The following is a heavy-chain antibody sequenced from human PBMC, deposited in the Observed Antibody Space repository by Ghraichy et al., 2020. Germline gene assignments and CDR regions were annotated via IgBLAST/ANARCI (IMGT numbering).Heavy chain of an antibody. CDR2: ITWNSDYI. D-gene: IGHD2-15*01. J-gene: IGHJ6*02. CDR3: ARDSGVVVVGAPPSPGYGMGV. Sequence: GGSLRLSCAASGFNFDDYAMHWVRQAPGKGLEWVSGITWNSDYIFYADSVRGRFTISRDNAKNSLYLQMSSLRAEDTALYYCARDSGVVVVGAPPSPGYGMGVWGQGTTVTVSS. CDR1: GFNFDDYA. V-gene: IGHV3-9*01.